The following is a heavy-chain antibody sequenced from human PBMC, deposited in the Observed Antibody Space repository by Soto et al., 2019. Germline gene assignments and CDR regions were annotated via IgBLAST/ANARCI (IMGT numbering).Heavy chain of an antibody. J-gene: IGHJ5*02. V-gene: IGHV3-66*01. CDR2: MYSGGST. CDR3: ARDRWFDP. Sequence: EVQVVESGGGLAQPGGSLRLSCAASGFTVSSNYMSWVRQAPGKGLEWLSVMYSGGSTYYADSVKGRFTISRDNSKNTLYLQMNSLRVEDMAVYYCARDRWFDPWGQGTLVTVSS. CDR1: GFTVSSNY.